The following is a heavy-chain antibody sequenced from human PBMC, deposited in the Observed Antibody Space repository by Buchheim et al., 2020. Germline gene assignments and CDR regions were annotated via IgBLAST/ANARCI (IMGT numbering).Heavy chain of an antibody. CDR2: ISYDGSNK. V-gene: IGHV3-30*18. CDR1: GFTFSSYG. J-gene: IGHJ4*02. D-gene: IGHD1-26*01. Sequence: QVQLVESGGGVVQPGRSLRLSCAASGFTFSSYGMHWVRQAPGKGLEWVAVISYDGSNKYYADSVKGRFTISRDNSKNTLYLQMNSLRAENTAVYYSAKHRSSGCRWVFDNWGQGTL. CDR3: AKHRSSGCRWVFDN.